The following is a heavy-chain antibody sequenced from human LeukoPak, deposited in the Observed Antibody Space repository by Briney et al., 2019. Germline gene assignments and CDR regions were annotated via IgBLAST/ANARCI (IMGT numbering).Heavy chain of an antibody. CDR3: AKGWSFDI. D-gene: IGHD2-15*01. CDR2: IKQDGTEK. Sequence: GSLRLSRVASGFTFSTFWMTWVRQAPGKVLEWVANIKQDGTEKYYVDSVKGRFTISRDNAKNSLYVQMDSLRAEDTAVYYCAKGWSFDIRGQGTMVTVTS. CDR1: GFTFSTFW. J-gene: IGHJ3*02. V-gene: IGHV3-7*01.